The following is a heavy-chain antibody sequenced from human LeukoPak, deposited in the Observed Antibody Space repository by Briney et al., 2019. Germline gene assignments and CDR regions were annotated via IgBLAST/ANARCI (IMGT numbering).Heavy chain of an antibody. CDR1: GFPFGDYD. D-gene: IGHD3-10*01. CDR3: TRRNRGGIRGVMFDP. V-gene: IGHV3-49*04. Sequence: GRSLRLSCTASGFPFGDYDMSWVRLPPGKGLEWVGLIKGRAFGGTTEYATSVKGTFIISRDDSKNIVYLQMNSLKTDDTAVYYGTRRNRGGIRGVMFDPWGQGTLVTVPS. CDR2: IKGRAFGGTT. J-gene: IGHJ5*02.